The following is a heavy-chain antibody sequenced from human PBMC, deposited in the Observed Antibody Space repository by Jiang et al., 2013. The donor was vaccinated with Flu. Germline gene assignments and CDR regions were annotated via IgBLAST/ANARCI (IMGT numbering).Heavy chain of an antibody. D-gene: IGHD3-10*01. CDR3: ARVELLWFGRRSYRGYYFDY. J-gene: IGHJ4*02. V-gene: IGHV4-38-2*01. CDR1: GYSISSGYY. Sequence: GLVKPSETLSLTCAVSGYSISSGYYWGWIRQPPGKGLEWIGSIYHSGSTYYNPSLKSRVTISVDTSKNQFSLKLSSVTAADTAVYYCARVELLWFGRRSYRGYYFDYWGQGTLVTVSS. CDR2: IYHSGST.